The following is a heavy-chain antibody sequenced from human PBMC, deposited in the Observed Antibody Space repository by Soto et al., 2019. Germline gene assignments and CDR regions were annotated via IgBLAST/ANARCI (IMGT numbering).Heavy chain of an antibody. CDR3: ARCPTPPYSSGWPYFEY. J-gene: IGHJ4*02. D-gene: IGHD6-19*01. CDR1: GGTFSSYA. CDR2: IIPIFGTA. V-gene: IGHV1-69*13. Sequence: SVKGSCKASGGTFSSYAISWVRQAPGQGLEWMGGIIPIFGTANYAQKFQGRVTITADESTSTAYMELSSLRSEDTAVYYCARCPTPPYSSGWPYFEYWGKGTLVTVSS.